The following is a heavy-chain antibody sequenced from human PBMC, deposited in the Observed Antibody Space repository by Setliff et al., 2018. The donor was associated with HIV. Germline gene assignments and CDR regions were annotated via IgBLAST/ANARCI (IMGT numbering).Heavy chain of an antibody. D-gene: IGHD1-26*01. CDR2: IRSKAYGGTT. J-gene: IGHJ4*02. CDR3: TRGGPPSY. CDR1: GFTFGDYV. Sequence: GESLKISCTASGFTFGDYVMSWVRQAPGKGLEWVGFIRSKAYGGTTEYAASVKGRFTISRNDSKSFASLQMNSLKTEDTAVYYCTRGGPPSYWGQGTLVTVSS. V-gene: IGHV3-49*04.